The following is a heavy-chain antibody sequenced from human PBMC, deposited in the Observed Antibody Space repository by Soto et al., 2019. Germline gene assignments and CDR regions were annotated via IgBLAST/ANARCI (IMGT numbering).Heavy chain of an antibody. CDR3: ARAGTSSWFVDTFDV. Sequence: QVQLQESGPGLVKPSETLSLTCSVFGGSISGYYWTWVRQPPGGRLESIGYVYSSGSTGYNPSLQSRVTISVDTSKNQLSLKLSSLIPADAGIYYCARAGTSSWFVDTFDVWGQGTTVTVSS. V-gene: IGHV4-59*03. CDR1: GGSISGYY. J-gene: IGHJ3*01. CDR2: VYSSGST. D-gene: IGHD6-13*01.